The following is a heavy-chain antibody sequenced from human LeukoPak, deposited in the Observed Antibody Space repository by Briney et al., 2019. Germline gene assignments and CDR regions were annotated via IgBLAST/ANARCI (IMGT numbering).Heavy chain of an antibody. D-gene: IGHD3-10*01. V-gene: IGHV3-9*01. CDR3: AKDEDYGSGSYLLRTFDY. CDR1: GFTFDDYA. J-gene: IGHJ4*02. CDR2: MSWNSGSI. Sequence: GGSLRLSCAASGFTFDDYAMHWVRQAPGKGLEWVSGMSWNSGSIGDADSVKGRFTISRDNAKNSLYLQMNSLRAEDTALYYCAKDEDYGSGSYLLRTFDYWGQGTLVTVSS.